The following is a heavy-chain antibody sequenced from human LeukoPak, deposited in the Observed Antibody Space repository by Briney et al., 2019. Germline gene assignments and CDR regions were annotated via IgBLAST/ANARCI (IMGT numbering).Heavy chain of an antibody. D-gene: IGHD3-10*01. CDR3: ARGSRDTMVRGVIITLGY. CDR1: GGSFSGYY. J-gene: IGHJ4*02. Sequence: SETLSLTCAVYGGSFSGYYWSWIRQPPGKGLEWIWEINHSGSTNYNPSLKSRVTISVDTSKNQFSLKLSSVTAADTAVYYCARGSRDTMVRGVIITLGYWGQGTLVTVSS. V-gene: IGHV4-34*01. CDR2: INHSGST.